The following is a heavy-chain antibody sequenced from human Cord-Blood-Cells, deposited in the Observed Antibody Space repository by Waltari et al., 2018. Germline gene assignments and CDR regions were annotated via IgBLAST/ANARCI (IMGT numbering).Heavy chain of an antibody. CDR1: GFTFSSYE. J-gene: IGHJ4*02. V-gene: IGHV3-48*03. CDR3: ARDDPGRGFDY. Sequence: EVQLVESGGGLVQHGGSLRHSCAASGFTFSSYEMNWVRQAPGKGLEWVSYISSSGSTIYYADSVKGRFTISRDNAKNSLYLQMNSLRAEDTAVYYCARDDPGRGFDYWGQGTLVTVSS. D-gene: IGHD3-10*01. CDR2: ISSSGSTI.